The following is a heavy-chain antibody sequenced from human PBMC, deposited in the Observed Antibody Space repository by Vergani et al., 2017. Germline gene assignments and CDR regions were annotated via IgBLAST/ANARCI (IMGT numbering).Heavy chain of an antibody. J-gene: IGHJ6*02. CDR2: IRYDGSSE. CDR3: ANSVIAGNVGVAYFGMDV. CDR1: GFTFSNYG. Sequence: QVQLVESGGGVVQPGRSLRLSCGASGFTFSNYGMHWVRQAPGKGLEWVTFIRYDGSSEYYGDSVKGRFTISRDKSQNTVNLQMNSLRTEDTAVYFCANSVIAGNVGVAYFGMDVWGRGTTVTVSS. V-gene: IGHV3-30*02. D-gene: IGHD2/OR15-2a*01.